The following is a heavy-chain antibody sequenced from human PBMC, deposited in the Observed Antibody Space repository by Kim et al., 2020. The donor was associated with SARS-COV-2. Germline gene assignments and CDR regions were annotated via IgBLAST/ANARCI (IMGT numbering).Heavy chain of an antibody. D-gene: IGHD3-10*01. CDR3: AREVRGVRCCFDY. CDR2: IYTSGST. CDR1: GGSISSGSYY. J-gene: IGHJ4*02. Sequence: SETLSLTCTVSGGSISSGSYYWSWIRQPAGKGLEWIGRIYTSGSTNYNPSLKSRVTISGDTSKNQFSLKLSFVTAEDTAVYYCAREVRGVRCCFDYWGQGTLVTVSS. V-gene: IGHV4-61*02.